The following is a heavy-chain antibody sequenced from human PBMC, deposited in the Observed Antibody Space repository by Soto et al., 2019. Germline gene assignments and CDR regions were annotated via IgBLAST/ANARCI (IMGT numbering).Heavy chain of an antibody. CDR2: INVGNGNT. D-gene: IGHD4-17*01. V-gene: IGHV1-3*01. Sequence: QVQLVQSGAEVKKPGASVKVSCKASGFPFAGNTVLWVRQAPGQGLEWMGWINVGNGNTKLSQKFQGRFTIARDPAASTAYMELSSLRSEDTAVYYCARGLPTTVTILQSWGQGTLVTVAS. J-gene: IGHJ5*02. CDR1: GFPFAGNT. CDR3: ARGLPTTVTILQS.